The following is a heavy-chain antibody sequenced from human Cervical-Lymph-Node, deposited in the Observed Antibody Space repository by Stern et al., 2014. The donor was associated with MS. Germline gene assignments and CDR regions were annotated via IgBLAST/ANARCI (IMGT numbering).Heavy chain of an antibody. CDR2: GYYSGPT. Sequence: QVQLEESGPGLVKPSETLSLTCDASGFSIYNYHWSWVRQPPGKGLEWFGNGYYSGPTNANASQRSRPTIAATPSKTQFPLKLRLVAAADTAVYYCAGLGLLPWYFDIWGRGALVTVSS. J-gene: IGHJ2*01. CDR3: AGLGLLPWYFDI. CDR1: GFSIYNYH. D-gene: IGHD3/OR15-3a*01. V-gene: IGHV4-59*12.